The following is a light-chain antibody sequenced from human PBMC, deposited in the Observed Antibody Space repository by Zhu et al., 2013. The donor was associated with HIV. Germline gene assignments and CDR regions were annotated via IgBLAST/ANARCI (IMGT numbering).Light chain of an antibody. Sequence: SELTQDPAVSVALGQTVRITCQGDSLRNFYASWYQQKPGQAPLLVMYGKNNRPSGIPDRFSGSTSGNTASLIITGAQAEDEADFYCHSRDSSGNHLLFGGGTKLTVL. V-gene: IGLV3-19*01. CDR3: HSRDSSGNHLL. J-gene: IGLJ2*01. CDR2: GKN. CDR1: SLRNFY.